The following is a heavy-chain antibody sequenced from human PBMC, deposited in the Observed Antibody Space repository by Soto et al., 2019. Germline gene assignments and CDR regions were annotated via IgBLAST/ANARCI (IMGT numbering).Heavy chain of an antibody. CDR3: AKDAPLGYFYGSGSLDY. J-gene: IGHJ4*02. V-gene: IGHV3-23*01. CDR1: GFTFSSYA. Sequence: GGSLRLSCAASGFTFSSYAVTWVRQAPGKGLEWVSTISAGAGTTHYADSVEGRFTISRDNSKNTVYLQMNSLRAEDTAVYYCAKDAPLGYFYGSGSLDYWGQGPLVTVSS. CDR2: ISAGAGTT. D-gene: IGHD3-10*01.